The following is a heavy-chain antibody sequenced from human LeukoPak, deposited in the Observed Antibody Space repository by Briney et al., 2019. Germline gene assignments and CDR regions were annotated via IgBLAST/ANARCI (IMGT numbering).Heavy chain of an antibody. V-gene: IGHV4-39*01. Sequence: KPSETLSLTCTVSGDSITNGAFYWGWIRQPPGKGLEWIASIHFTGSTYYNLSLKSRLTISVDTSKNPFSLELNSVTAADTAMYYCGSLSSARYYTADYWGQGTLVTVSS. CDR3: GSLSSARYYTADY. CDR1: GDSITNGAFY. J-gene: IGHJ4*02. CDR2: IHFTGST. D-gene: IGHD3-3*01.